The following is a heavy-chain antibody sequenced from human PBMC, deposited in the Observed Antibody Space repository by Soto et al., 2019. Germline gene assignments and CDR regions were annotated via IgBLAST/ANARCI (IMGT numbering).Heavy chain of an antibody. J-gene: IGHJ4*02. D-gene: IGHD3-22*01. CDR3: ARAHRGRESGYFPDY. CDR2: INDSGNT. CDR1: GGSFSGYY. Sequence: SETLSLTCAVYGGSFSGYYWTWIRQPPGKGLEWIGEINDSGNTNYNPSLKSPVTISVDTSKNQFSLRLSSVTAADTARYYCARAHRGRESGYFPDYGGGGMLVTVSS. V-gene: IGHV4-34*01.